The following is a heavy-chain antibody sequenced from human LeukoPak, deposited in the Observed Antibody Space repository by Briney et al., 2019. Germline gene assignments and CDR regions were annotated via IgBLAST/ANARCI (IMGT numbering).Heavy chain of an antibody. V-gene: IGHV4-39*07. D-gene: IGHD6-6*01. J-gene: IGHJ4*02. CDR2: IHNSGNT. CDR1: GDSLRSSNFF. CDR3: ARAKAPFDF. Sequence: SETLSLTCTVSGDSLRSSNFFWGWIRQPPGRGLEWIANIHNSGNTYMNPSLKSRVTISVDTSRNQFSLKLTSVTAADTAVYYCARAKAPFDFWGQGTLVTVSS.